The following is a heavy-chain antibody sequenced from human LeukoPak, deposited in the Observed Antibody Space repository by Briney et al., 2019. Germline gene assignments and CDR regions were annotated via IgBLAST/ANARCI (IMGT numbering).Heavy chain of an antibody. V-gene: IGHV3-30*04. CDR2: ISYDGSNK. CDR1: GFTFSSYA. J-gene: IGHJ1*01. CDR3: ARDRRQWLVLLYFQH. D-gene: IGHD6-19*01. Sequence: GRSLRLSCAASGFTFSSYAMHWVRQAPGKGLEWVAVISYDGSNKYYADSVKGRFTISRGNSKNTLYLQMNSLRAEDTAVYYCARDRRQWLVLLYFQHWGQGTLVTVSS.